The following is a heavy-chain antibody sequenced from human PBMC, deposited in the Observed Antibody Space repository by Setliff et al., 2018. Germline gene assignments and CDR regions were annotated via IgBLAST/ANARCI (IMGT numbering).Heavy chain of an antibody. CDR1: GGSISSSY. V-gene: IGHV4-59*01. D-gene: IGHD3-22*01. Sequence: PSETLSLTCTVPGGSISSSYWSWIRQPPGKGLEWIGYIYSSGSTNNNPSLKSRATISVDTSKNQFSLKLSSVTAADTAVYYCARAAKYDSSGYYGFWFDPWGQGTLVTVSS. J-gene: IGHJ5*02. CDR2: IYSSGST. CDR3: ARAAKYDSSGYYGFWFDP.